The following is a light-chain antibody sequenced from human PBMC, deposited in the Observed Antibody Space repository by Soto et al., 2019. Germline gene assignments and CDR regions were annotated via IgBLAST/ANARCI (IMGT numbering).Light chain of an antibody. Sequence: QSVLTQPPSTSGAPGPGGTISCSGRSSNARSNTVTWYQQLPRTAPQHLIYSNTQRPSVVPDRISRSKPGTSAPPAIRGLQPEDEADYSCAACDDSLTASYVFGTGTKVTVL. J-gene: IGLJ1*01. CDR1: SSNARSNT. CDR2: SNT. V-gene: IGLV1-44*01. CDR3: AACDDSLTASYV.